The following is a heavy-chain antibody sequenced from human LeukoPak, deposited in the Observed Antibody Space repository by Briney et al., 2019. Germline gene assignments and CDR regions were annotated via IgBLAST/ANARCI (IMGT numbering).Heavy chain of an antibody. CDR1: GFIFSSFA. D-gene: IGHD7-27*01. Sequence: GGSMRLSCAASGFIFSSFAMNWVRQTPGKGLEWVSYISPTYDIYYSDSVRGRFTISRDNAKNSLYLQMNSLRDEDTAVYYCARDHNWGFDYWGQGTLVAVS. CDR3: ARDHNWGFDY. J-gene: IGHJ4*02. CDR2: ISPTYDI. V-gene: IGHV3-48*02.